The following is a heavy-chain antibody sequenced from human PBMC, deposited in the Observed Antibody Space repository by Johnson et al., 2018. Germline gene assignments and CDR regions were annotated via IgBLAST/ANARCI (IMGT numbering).Heavy chain of an antibody. Sequence: VQLVQSGAEVKKPGESLKISCKGSGYSFNIYWIGWVRQMPGKGPEWMGLTYPGDSDTRYSPSFQGQVTISADKSISTAYLPWSSLKAPDTAMYYCARRHGDYEEGGYMDVWGKGTTVTVSS. CDR1: GYSFNIYW. V-gene: IGHV5-51*01. CDR2: TYPGDSDT. CDR3: ARRHGDYEEGGYMDV. D-gene: IGHD4-17*01. J-gene: IGHJ6*03.